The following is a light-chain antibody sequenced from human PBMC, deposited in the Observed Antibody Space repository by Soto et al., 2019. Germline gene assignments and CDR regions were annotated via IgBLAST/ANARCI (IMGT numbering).Light chain of an antibody. CDR3: MQALQTPIT. J-gene: IGKJ5*01. Sequence: DIVMTQSPLSLSVTPGEPASISCKSSQSLLHSSGYKYLDWYLQKPGQSPQLLIYLGSNRASGVPDRFSGSGSGTDFTLKINRVEADDVGVYYCMQALQTPITFGQGTRLEIK. V-gene: IGKV2-28*01. CDR1: QSLLHSSGYKY. CDR2: LGS.